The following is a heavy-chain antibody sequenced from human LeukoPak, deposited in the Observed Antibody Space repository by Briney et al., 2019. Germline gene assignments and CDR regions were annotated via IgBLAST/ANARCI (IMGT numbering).Heavy chain of an antibody. CDR2: IYYSGST. D-gene: IGHD3-10*01. V-gene: IGHV4-39*01. CDR1: GGSISSSSYY. Sequence: PSETLSLTCTVSGGSISSSSYYWGWIRQPPGKGLEWIGSIYYSGSTYYNPSLKSRVTISVDTSKNQFSLKLSSVTAADTAVYYCARHALLWFGRPRSPFDYWGQGTLVTVSS. CDR3: ARHALLWFGRPRSPFDY. J-gene: IGHJ4*02.